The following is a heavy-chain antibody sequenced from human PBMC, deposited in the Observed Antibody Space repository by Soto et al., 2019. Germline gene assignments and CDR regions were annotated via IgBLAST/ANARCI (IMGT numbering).Heavy chain of an antibody. Sequence: SETRSLTWTVSGGSPSRESWSWIRQPPGKGLEWIGYIYYSGSTNYNPSLKSRVTISVDTSKNQFSLKLSSVTAADTAVYYCARLPHGRITGTPNKLNLYHYYYLDVRGKGTTVTVS. V-gene: IGHV4-59*01. J-gene: IGHJ6*03. CDR2: IYYSGST. CDR1: GGSPSRES. D-gene: IGHD1-20*01. CDR3: ARLPHGRITGTPNKLNLYHYYYLDV.